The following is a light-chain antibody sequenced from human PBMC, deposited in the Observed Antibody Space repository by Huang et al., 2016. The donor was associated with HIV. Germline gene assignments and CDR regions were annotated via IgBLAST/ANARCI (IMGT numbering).Light chain of an antibody. V-gene: IGKV1-13*02. J-gene: IGKJ5*01. CDR1: QDIGTS. CDR2: GAS. Sequence: AVHLTQSPSSLYASVGDTVITSCRASQDIGTSLAWYQHKTGEAPKLLISGASSLQAGVPSRFIGDSAGTYFTLFINGLQTEDFATYYCQQLHSYPITFGQGTRLDIK. CDR3: QQLHSYPIT.